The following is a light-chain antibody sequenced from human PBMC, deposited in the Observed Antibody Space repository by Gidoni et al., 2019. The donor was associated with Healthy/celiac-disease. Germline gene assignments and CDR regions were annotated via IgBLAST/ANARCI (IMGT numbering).Light chain of an antibody. Sequence: SYKLTQPPSVSVSPGQTASIPCSGDKLGDKYACWYQQKPGQSPVLVIYQDSKRPSGIPERFSGSNSGNTATLTISGTQAMDEADYYCQAWDSPYVFGTGTKVTV. CDR3: QAWDSPYV. CDR2: QDS. CDR1: KLGDKY. J-gene: IGLJ1*01. V-gene: IGLV3-1*01.